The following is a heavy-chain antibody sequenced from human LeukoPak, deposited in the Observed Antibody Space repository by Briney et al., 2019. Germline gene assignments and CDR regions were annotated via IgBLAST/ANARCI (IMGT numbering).Heavy chain of an antibody. CDR2: ISDDGSNK. Sequence: PGGSLRLSCEGGGFNFNSYAMQWVRQAPGEGLQWVALISDDGSNKYYSDSVKGRFSISRDNSRNSVYLQMNSLRPEDTALYYCARSSLYGDYIPYWGQGSLVTVS. CDR1: GFNFNSYA. D-gene: IGHD4-17*01. J-gene: IGHJ4*02. CDR3: ARSSLYGDYIPY. V-gene: IGHV3-30*04.